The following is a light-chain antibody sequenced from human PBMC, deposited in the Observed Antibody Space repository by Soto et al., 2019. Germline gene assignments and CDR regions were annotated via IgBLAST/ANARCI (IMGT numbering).Light chain of an antibody. CDR2: DAS. CDR3: QQYDNWLGT. J-gene: IGKJ1*01. Sequence: EIVMTQSPATLSVSPGERATLSCRASQSVSSNLAWYQQTPGQAPRLLIFDASTRATGIPARFSGSGSGTEVTLTISSLQSEDFAVYYCQQYDNWLGTFGQGTKVEVK. CDR1: QSVSSN. V-gene: IGKV3D-15*01.